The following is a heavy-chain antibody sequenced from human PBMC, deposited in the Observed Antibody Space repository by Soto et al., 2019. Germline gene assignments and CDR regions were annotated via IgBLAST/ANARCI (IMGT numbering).Heavy chain of an antibody. V-gene: IGHV3-48*02. CDR1: GFTLSIYS. Sequence: EVPLVESGGGLVQRGGSVRLSCAASGFTLSIYSMNWVRQAPRKGLEWISYISATSNTIYYADSVKGRFTISRDNAKNSVFLQMNSLRDDDTAVYYCARGFDLQYGLDVWGQGTTVTVSS. CDR2: ISATSNTI. D-gene: IGHD3-10*01. J-gene: IGHJ6*02. CDR3: ARGFDLQYGLDV.